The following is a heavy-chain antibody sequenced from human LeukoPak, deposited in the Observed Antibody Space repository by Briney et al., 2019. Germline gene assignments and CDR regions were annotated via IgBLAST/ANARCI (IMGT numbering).Heavy chain of an antibody. Sequence: PSETLSLTCTVPGGSISSYYWSWIRQPPGKGLEWIGYIYYSGSTNYNPSLKSRVTISVDTSKNQFSLKLSSVTAADTAVYYCARKSRWLPFDYWGQGTLVTVSS. J-gene: IGHJ4*02. CDR1: GGSISSYY. V-gene: IGHV4-59*01. CDR2: IYYSGST. D-gene: IGHD5-18*01. CDR3: ARKSRWLPFDY.